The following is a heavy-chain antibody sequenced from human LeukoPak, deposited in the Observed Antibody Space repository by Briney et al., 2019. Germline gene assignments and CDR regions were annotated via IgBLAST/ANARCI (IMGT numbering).Heavy chain of an antibody. CDR2: IEHSGST. Sequence: SETLTLTCAVYGGSFSGYYWSWIRQPPGKGLEWIGEIEHSGSTNYNPSLKSRVTISVDTSKNQFSLKLSSVTAADTAVYYCARVLGYGDYPYYYYYGMDVWGQGTTVTVSS. V-gene: IGHV4-34*01. J-gene: IGHJ6*02. D-gene: IGHD4-17*01. CDR1: GGSFSGYY. CDR3: ARVLGYGDYPYYYYYGMDV.